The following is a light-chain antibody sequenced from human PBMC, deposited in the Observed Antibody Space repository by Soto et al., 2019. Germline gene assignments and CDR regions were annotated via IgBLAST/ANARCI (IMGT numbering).Light chain of an antibody. V-gene: IGLV3-1*01. CDR3: QAWDSSTVI. J-gene: IGLJ2*01. CDR2: QNT. Sequence: SYELTQPPSVSVSPGQTASITCSGDKLGDKYACWYQQKPGQSPVLVIYQNTKRPSGIPERFSGSTSGNTATLTISGTQAMDEADYYCQAWDSSTVIFGVGPKLTVL. CDR1: KLGDKY.